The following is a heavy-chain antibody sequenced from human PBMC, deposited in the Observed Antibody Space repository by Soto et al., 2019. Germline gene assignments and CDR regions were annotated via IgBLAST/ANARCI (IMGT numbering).Heavy chain of an antibody. CDR1: GFTFSDYY. D-gene: IGHD4-4*01. J-gene: IGHJ4*02. CDR3: AKDAVSGDYTNHLDS. CDR2: ISSSSSYT. Sequence: PGWSLRLSCAASGFTFSDYYMSWIRQAPGKGLEWVSYISSSSSYTNYADSVKGRFTISRDNAKNSLYLQMNSLRAEDTAVYYCAKDAVSGDYTNHLDSWGQGTLVTVSS. V-gene: IGHV3-11*05.